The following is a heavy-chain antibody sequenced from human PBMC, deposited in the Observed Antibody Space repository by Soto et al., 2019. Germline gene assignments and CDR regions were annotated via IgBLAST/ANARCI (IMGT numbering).Heavy chain of an antibody. J-gene: IGHJ3*02. CDR2: IYSGGST. CDR3: ARALITIFGVGHDALDI. Sequence: GGSLRLSCAASGFTVSGNYMSWVRQAPGQGLEWVSVIYSGGSTYYADSVKGRFTISRDNSKNTLYLQMNSLRAEDTAVYYCARALITIFGVGHDALDIWGQGTMVTVSS. D-gene: IGHD3-3*01. V-gene: IGHV3-53*01. CDR1: GFTVSGNY.